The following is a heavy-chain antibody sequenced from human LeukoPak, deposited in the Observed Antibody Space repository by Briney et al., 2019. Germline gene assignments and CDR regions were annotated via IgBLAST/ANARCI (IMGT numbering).Heavy chain of an antibody. CDR1: GFTFSSYA. CDR2: ISGSGGST. Sequence: GGSLRLSCAASGFTFSSYAVSWVRQAPGKGLEWVPAISGSGGSTYYADSVKGRFTISRDNSKNTLYLQMNSLRAEDTAVYYCAKGRYYYDSSGYKDYWGQGTLVTVSS. CDR3: AKGRYYYDSSGYKDY. D-gene: IGHD3-22*01. J-gene: IGHJ4*02. V-gene: IGHV3-23*01.